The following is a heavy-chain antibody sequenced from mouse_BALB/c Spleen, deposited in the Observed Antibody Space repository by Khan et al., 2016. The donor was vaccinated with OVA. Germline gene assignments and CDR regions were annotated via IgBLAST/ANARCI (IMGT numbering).Heavy chain of an antibody. J-gene: IGHJ2*01. CDR3: ARGDGWDFDY. D-gene: IGHD2-3*01. CDR1: GYSITTYYA. Sequence: EVQLQESGPGLVKPSPSLSLTCTVTGYSITTYYACNWIRQFPVNQLEWMDYLRYSGGTKYNPSLKIRISITRDTSKSQFFLQLSSVTTEDSARYYCARGDGWDFDYWGPGTTLTVSS. CDR2: LRYSGGT. V-gene: IGHV3-2*02.